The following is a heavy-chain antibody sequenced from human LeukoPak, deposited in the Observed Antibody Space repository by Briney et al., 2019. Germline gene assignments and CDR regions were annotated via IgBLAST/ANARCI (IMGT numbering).Heavy chain of an antibody. J-gene: IGHJ2*01. D-gene: IGHD5-18*01. Sequence: PSETLSLTCTVSGGSISSSNYYWGCIRHPPGKGLECIGTLFYSGTTYYNPSLKSRVTISVDTSKNQFSLKLSSVTAADTAVYYCAGTPVYTTMRWYFDLWGRGTLVTVSS. V-gene: IGHV4-39*01. CDR3: AGTPVYTTMRWYFDL. CDR2: LFYSGTT. CDR1: GGSISSSNYY.